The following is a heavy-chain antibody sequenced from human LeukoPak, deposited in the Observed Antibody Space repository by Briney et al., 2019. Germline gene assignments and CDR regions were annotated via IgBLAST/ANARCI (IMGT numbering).Heavy chain of an antibody. D-gene: IGHD5-24*01. J-gene: IGHJ6*02. CDR2: IRSKANSYAT. V-gene: IGHV3-73*01. Sequence: TGGSLRLSCAASGFTFSGSAMHWVRQASGKGLEWVGRIRSKANSYATAYAASVKGRFTISRDDSKNTAYLQMNSLKTEDTAVYYCTRQGGDGYNHYYYYGMDVWGQGTMVTVSS. CDR1: GFTFSGSA. CDR3: TRQGGDGYNHYYYYGMDV.